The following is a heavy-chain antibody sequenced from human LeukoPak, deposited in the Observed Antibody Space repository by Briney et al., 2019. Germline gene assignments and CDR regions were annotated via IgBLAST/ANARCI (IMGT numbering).Heavy chain of an antibody. Sequence: QTGGPRRLSCEASGSPFRNYGMSGSRQPPGKGLDWVANIKPDGSEKYYVDSVKGRLTISKDDAKNSLYLQIHSLRADDTAVYYCVRDRFGYSDYWGQGTLVTVSS. CDR2: IKPDGSEK. V-gene: IGHV3-7*01. CDR1: GSPFRNYG. CDR3: VRDRFGYSDY. D-gene: IGHD3-22*01. J-gene: IGHJ4*02.